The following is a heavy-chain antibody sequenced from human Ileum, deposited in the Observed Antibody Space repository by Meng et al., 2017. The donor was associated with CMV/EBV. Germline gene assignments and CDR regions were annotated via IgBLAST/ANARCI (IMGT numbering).Heavy chain of an antibody. Sequence: LSWADSGFSFSDHYMDWVRQAPGKGLEWVGRIRNKSNNHTTEFAASVKGRITISRDDSKNLLYLQMNSLKTEDTAVYYCARGGKGRFVDYWGQGTLVTVS. CDR1: GFSFSDHY. J-gene: IGHJ4*02. V-gene: IGHV3-72*01. CDR2: IRNKSNNHTT. CDR3: ARGGKGRFVDY. D-gene: IGHD3-10*01.